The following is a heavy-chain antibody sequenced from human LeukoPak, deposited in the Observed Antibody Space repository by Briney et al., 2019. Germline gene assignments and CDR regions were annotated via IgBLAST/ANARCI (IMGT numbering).Heavy chain of an antibody. CDR2: ISSSSSYI. CDR3: AKESTSVVTPFDY. CDR1: GFTFSSYS. J-gene: IGHJ4*02. V-gene: IGHV3-21*01. Sequence: GGSLRLSCAASGFTFSSYSMNWVRQAPGKGLEWVSSISSSSSYIYYADSVKGRFTISRDNAKNSLYLQMNSLRAEDTAVYYCAKESTSVVTPFDYWGQGTLVTVSS. D-gene: IGHD4-23*01.